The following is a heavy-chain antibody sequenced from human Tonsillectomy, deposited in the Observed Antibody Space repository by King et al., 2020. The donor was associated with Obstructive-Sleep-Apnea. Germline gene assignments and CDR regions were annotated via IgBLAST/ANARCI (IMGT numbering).Heavy chain of an antibody. J-gene: IGHJ4*02. D-gene: IGHD3-22*01. CDR2: IRSKAYGVTT. Sequence: VQLVESGGGLVQPGRSLRLSCTASGFTFGDYAMSWFRQAPGKGLEWVGFIRSKAYGVTTGYAASVKGRFTISRDDSKSIAYLHMNSLKTEDTAVYSCTKQNYDTSGYYPTFDYWGQGTLVTVSS. CDR3: TKQNYDTSGYYPTFDY. V-gene: IGHV3-49*03. CDR1: GFTFGDYA.